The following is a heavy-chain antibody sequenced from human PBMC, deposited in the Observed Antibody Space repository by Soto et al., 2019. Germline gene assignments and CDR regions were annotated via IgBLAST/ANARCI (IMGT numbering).Heavy chain of an antibody. J-gene: IGHJ6*02. D-gene: IGHD6-6*01. Sequence: EVQLLESGGGLVQPGESLRLSCAASGFTFSSYAMSWVRQAPGKGLEWVSTISGSGGNTYYADSVKGRFPISRDNSKNTLYLQMNSLRADDTAVYYGARYLSSSSSYYFYGMDVWGQGTTVTVSS. CDR3: ARYLSSSSSYYFYGMDV. CDR1: GFTFSSYA. CDR2: ISGSGGNT. V-gene: IGHV3-23*01.